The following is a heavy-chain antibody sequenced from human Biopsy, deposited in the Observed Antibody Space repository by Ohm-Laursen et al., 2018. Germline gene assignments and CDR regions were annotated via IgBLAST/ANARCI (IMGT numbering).Heavy chain of an antibody. V-gene: IGHV3-21*01. J-gene: IGHJ6*02. CDR3: ARWYGDLFYYYNGMDV. CDR2: ISSRTTSE. D-gene: IGHD3-10*01. Sequence: SLRLSCTASGFTFSSYAMNWVRQAPGKGLEWVSAISSRTTSEYYADSVKGRVTISRDNADNSVSLQMSNLRLDDTAVYYCARWYGDLFYYYNGMDVWGQGTTVTVSS. CDR1: GFTFSSYA.